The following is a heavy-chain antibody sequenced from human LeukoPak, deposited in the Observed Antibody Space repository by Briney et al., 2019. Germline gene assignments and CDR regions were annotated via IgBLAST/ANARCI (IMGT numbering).Heavy chain of an antibody. CDR1: GGSFSGYY. Sequence: PSETLSLTCAVYGGSFSGYYWSWIRQPPGKGLEWIGEINHSGSTNYNPSLKSRVTISVDTSKNQFSLKLSSVTAADTAVYYCGRGGNCRSTSCYTGFVGRVVGINWFDPGGQGTLVTVSS. J-gene: IGHJ5*02. V-gene: IGHV4-34*01. CDR2: INHSGST. CDR3: GRGGNCRSTSCYTGFVGRVVGINWFDP. D-gene: IGHD2-2*02.